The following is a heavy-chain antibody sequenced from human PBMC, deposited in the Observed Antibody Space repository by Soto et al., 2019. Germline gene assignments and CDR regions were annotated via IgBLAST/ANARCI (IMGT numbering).Heavy chain of an antibody. CDR2: IYHSGST. Sequence: QLQLQESGSGLVKPSQTLSLTCAVSGGSISSGGYSWSWIRQPPGKGLEWIGYIYHSGSTYYSTSLQSRVTIAVDMSKNKCSQKLSSVTAADTAVYFCATPPTPWGQGTLVTVSS. J-gene: IGHJ5*02. V-gene: IGHV4-30-2*01. CDR3: ATPPTP. CDR1: GGSISSGGYS.